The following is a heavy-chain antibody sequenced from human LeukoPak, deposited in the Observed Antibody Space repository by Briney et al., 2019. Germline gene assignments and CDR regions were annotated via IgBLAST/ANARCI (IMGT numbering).Heavy chain of an antibody. J-gene: IGHJ4*02. V-gene: IGHV3-23*01. D-gene: IGHD5/OR15-5a*01. Sequence: GGSLRLSCAASGFTFSSYAMSWVRQAPGKGLEWVAAISGSGGSTYYADSVTGRFTFSRDNSKNTLYLQMNSLRAEHTAVYYCAKGGFPGVFQLYWGQGTLVTVSS. CDR1: GFTFSSYA. CDR3: AKGGFPGVFQLY. CDR2: ISGSGGST.